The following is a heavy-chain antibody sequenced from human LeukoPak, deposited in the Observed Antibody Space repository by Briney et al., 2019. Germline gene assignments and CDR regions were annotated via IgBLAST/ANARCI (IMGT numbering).Heavy chain of an antibody. D-gene: IGHD3-9*01. J-gene: IGHJ3*02. V-gene: IGHV3-23*01. CDR3: AKDRSDIFDAFDI. Sequence: PGGSLRLSCAASGFTFSSYAMSWVRQAPGKGLEWVSAISGSGCSTYYADSVKGRFTISRDNSKNTLYLQMNSLRAEDTAVYYCAKDRSDIFDAFDIWGQGTMVTVSS. CDR2: ISGSGCST. CDR1: GFTFSSYA.